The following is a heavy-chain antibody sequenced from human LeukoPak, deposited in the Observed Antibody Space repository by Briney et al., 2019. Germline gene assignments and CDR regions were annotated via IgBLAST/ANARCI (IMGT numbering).Heavy chain of an antibody. Sequence: GESLNIPFKGPGYSFSSYCIGWVRQMPGKGLEWMGIIYHGDSDTRFSPSFKGQVTISADKFISTAYLQWSSLKASDTAMYYCVRQGTGVIDYWGQGTLVTVSS. J-gene: IGHJ4*02. CDR3: VRQGTGVIDY. CDR2: IYHGDSDT. D-gene: IGHD1-14*01. V-gene: IGHV5-51*01. CDR1: GYSFSSYC.